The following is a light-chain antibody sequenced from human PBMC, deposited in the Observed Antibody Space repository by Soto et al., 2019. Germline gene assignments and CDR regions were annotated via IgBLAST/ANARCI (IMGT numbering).Light chain of an antibody. CDR1: QSISDW. V-gene: IGKV1-5*01. CDR3: QQHNSSPWT. CDR2: DAS. Sequence: DIQMTQSPSTLSASVGDRVTITCRASQSISDWLAWYQQKPGKAPKLLIYDASSLESGVPSRFSGSGSGTEFTLTISSLQPDDFATYYCQQHNSSPWTFGQGTTVEIK. J-gene: IGKJ1*01.